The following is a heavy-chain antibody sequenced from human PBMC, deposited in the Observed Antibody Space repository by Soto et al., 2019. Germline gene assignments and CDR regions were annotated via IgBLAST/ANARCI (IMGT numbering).Heavy chain of an antibody. D-gene: IGHD5-18*01. Sequence: RASVKVSCKTSGGTFSSYAISWVRQDPGQGLEWMGGIIPIFGTANYAQKFQGRVTITADESTSTAYMELSSLRSEDTAVYYCARNSYGFYYYYGMDVWGQGTTVTVSS. CDR1: GGTFSSYA. V-gene: IGHV1-69*13. J-gene: IGHJ6*02. CDR2: IIPIFGTA. CDR3: ARNSYGFYYYYGMDV.